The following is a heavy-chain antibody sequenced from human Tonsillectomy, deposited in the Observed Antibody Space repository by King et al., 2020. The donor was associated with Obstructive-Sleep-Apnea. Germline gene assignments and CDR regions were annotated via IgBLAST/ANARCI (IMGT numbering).Heavy chain of an antibody. CDR1: GGSISGYH. CDR3: AREGDHKWNDDYYGLDV. D-gene: IGHD1-1*01. J-gene: IGHJ6*02. Sequence: QLQESGPGLVKPSETLSLTCTVSGGSISGYHWSWIRQPPGKGLEWIGDIYYSGSTTYNPSLKSRLTVSLDKSKNHMSLKLSSVTAADTAVYYCAREGDHKWNDDYYGLDVWGQGTTVTVSS. V-gene: IGHV4-59*01. CDR2: IYYSGST.